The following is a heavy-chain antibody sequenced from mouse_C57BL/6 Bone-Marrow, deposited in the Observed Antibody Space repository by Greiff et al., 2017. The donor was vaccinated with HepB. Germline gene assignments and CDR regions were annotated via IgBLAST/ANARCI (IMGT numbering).Heavy chain of an antibody. CDR3: TRESNWDERFAY. J-gene: IGHJ3*01. Sequence: EVQGVESGEGLVKPGGSLKLSCAASGFTFSSYAMSWVRQTPEKRLEWVAYISSGGDYIYYADTVKGRFTISRDNARNTLYLQMSSLKSEDTAMYYCTRESNWDERFAYWGKGTLVTVSA. CDR2: ISSGGDYI. CDR1: GFTFSSYA. D-gene: IGHD4-1*01. V-gene: IGHV5-9-1*02.